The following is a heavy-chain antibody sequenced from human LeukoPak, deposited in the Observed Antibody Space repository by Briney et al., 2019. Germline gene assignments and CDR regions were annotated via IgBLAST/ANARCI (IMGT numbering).Heavy chain of an antibody. CDR3: TTDLSPITMIVVEDY. CDR2: IKSKTDGGTT. CDR1: GFTFSNAW. Sequence: GGSLRLSCAASGFTFSNAWMSWVRQAPGKGLEWVGRIKSKTDGGTTDYAATGKGRFTISRDDSKNTMYVQMNRVKTEDTAVYYSTTDLSPITMIVVEDYWGQGTLVTVSS. V-gene: IGHV3-15*01. J-gene: IGHJ4*02. D-gene: IGHD3-22*01.